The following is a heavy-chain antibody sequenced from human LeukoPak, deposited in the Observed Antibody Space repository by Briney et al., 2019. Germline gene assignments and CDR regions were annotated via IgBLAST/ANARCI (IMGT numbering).Heavy chain of an antibody. Sequence: GALRLSCAASGFTFSDYYMSWIRQAPGKGLEWVSYISSSGSTIYYADSVKGRFTISRDNAKNSLYLQMNSLRAEDTAVYYCARQLLWFGELLPYYFDYWGQGTLVTVSS. J-gene: IGHJ4*02. D-gene: IGHD3-10*01. CDR2: ISSSGSTI. CDR3: ARQLLWFGELLPYYFDY. V-gene: IGHV3-11*01. CDR1: GFTFSDYY.